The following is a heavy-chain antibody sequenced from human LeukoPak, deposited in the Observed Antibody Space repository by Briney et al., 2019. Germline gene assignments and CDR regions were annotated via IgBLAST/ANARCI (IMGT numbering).Heavy chain of an antibody. D-gene: IGHD6-6*01. J-gene: IGHJ6*02. V-gene: IGHV3-23*01. Sequence: GGSLRLSCAASGFTFSRFAMSWVRQAPGKGLEWVSGISGSGDSTYYADSVKGRFTISRDNSKNTLYLQMNSLRAEDTAVYYCAGSIAAPFDYYYGMDVWGQGTTVTVSS. CDR2: ISGSGDST. CDR3: AGSIAAPFDYYYGMDV. CDR1: GFTFSRFA.